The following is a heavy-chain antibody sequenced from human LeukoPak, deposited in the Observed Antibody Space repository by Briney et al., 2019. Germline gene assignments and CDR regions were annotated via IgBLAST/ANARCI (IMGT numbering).Heavy chain of an antibody. CDR1: GFTFSNYA. CDR2: ISSSYGPT. V-gene: IGHV3-23*01. J-gene: IGHJ4*02. D-gene: IGHD3-16*01. CDR3: AKLTLGDYVTAH. Sequence: GGSLRLSCAASGFTFSNYARTWVRQAPGKGLEWVSSISSSYGPTYYTDSVKGRFTISRDNSKNTLYLQMNGLRAEDTAVYYCAKLTLGDYVTAHWGQGTLVTVSS.